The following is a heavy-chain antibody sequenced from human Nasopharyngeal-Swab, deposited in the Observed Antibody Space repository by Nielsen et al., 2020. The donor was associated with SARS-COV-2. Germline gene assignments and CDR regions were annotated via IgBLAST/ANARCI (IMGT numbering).Heavy chain of an antibody. CDR2: IKQDGSEK. V-gene: IGHV3-7*03. J-gene: IGHJ4*02. Sequence: WIRQPPGKGLEWVANIKQDGSEKYYVDSVKGRFTISRDNAKNSLYLQMNSLRAEDTAVYYCARDQGSYFRLHFDYWGQGTLVTVSS. D-gene: IGHD1-26*01. CDR3: ARDQGSYFRLHFDY.